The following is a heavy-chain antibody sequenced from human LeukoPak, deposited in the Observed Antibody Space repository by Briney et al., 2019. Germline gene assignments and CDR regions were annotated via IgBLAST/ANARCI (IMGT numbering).Heavy chain of an antibody. Sequence: SVKVSCKASGGTFSSYAISWVRQAPGQGLEWMGGIIPIFGTANYAQKFQGRVTITADISTSTAYMELSSLRSEDTAVYYCARLGYCSSTSCHDYDYWGQGTLVTVSS. V-gene: IGHV1-69*06. D-gene: IGHD2-2*01. CDR2: IIPIFGTA. CDR3: ARLGYCSSTSCHDYDY. CDR1: GGTFSSYA. J-gene: IGHJ4*02.